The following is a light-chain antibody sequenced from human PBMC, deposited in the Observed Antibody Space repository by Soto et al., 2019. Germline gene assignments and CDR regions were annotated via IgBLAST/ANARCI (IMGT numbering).Light chain of an antibody. Sequence: QSALTQPRSVSGSPGQSVTISCTGSSSDVGEYNYVSWYQHHPGNAPKLMIYDVSKLPSGVPDRFSGSKSGNTASLTISGLQAEDEANYYCFSYAGSRVFGGGTKLTVL. V-gene: IGLV2-11*01. CDR2: DVS. CDR3: FSYAGSRV. CDR1: SSDVGEYNY. J-gene: IGLJ3*02.